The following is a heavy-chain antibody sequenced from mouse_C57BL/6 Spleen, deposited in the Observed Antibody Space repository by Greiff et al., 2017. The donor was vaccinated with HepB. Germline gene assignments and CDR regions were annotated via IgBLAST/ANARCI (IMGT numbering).Heavy chain of an antibody. D-gene: IGHD2-5*01. CDR1: GYTFTSYW. V-gene: IGHV1-53*01. Sequence: QVQLQQSGTELVKPGASVKLSCKASGYTFTSYWMHWVKQRPGQGLEWIGNINPSNGGTNYNEKFKSKATLTVDKSSSTAYMQLSSLTAEYSAVYYCARLDTYYSNYESYWGQGALVTVSA. J-gene: IGHJ3*01. CDR2: INPSNGGT. CDR3: ARLDTYYSNYESY.